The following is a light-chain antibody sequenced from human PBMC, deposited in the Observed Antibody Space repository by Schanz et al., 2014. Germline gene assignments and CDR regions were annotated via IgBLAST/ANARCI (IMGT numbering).Light chain of an antibody. J-gene: IGLJ3*02. CDR2: EGS. CDR3: GSDAGNITWV. CDR1: RSDVGGYNY. V-gene: IGLV2-8*01. Sequence: QSALIQPPSVSGSPGQLVTISCTGTRSDVGGYNYVSWYQQYPGKAPKLMIYEGSKRPSGVPDRFSGSKSDNTASLTVSGLQVEDEADYYCGSDAGNITWVFGGGTQLTVL.